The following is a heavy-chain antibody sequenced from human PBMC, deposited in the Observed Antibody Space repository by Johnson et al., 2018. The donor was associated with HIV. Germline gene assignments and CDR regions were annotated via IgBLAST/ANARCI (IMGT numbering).Heavy chain of an antibody. J-gene: IGHJ3*02. V-gene: IGHV3-30*02. CDR1: GFTFSSYG. CDR2: IRYDGSNK. Sequence: VQLVESGGGVVQPGGSLRLSCAASGFTFSSYGMHWVRQAPGKGLEWVAFIRYDGSNKYYADSVKGRFTISRDNAKNSLYLQMNSLRAEDTALYYCVRGGLGYQNIHDPFDIWGQGTMVTVSS. CDR3: VRGGLGYQNIHDPFDI. D-gene: IGHD3-16*02.